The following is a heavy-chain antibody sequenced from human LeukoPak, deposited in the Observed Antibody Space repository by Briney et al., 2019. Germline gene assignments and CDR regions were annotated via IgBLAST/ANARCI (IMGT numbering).Heavy chain of an antibody. V-gene: IGHV3-74*01. CDR3: ARGGGYSYGSFDY. CDR2: INRDGSST. J-gene: IGHJ4*02. CDR1: GFTFDDYA. Sequence: GGSLRLSCAASGFTFDDYAMHWVRQAPGKGLVWVSRINRDGSSTSYADSVKGRFTISRDNAKNTLYLQMNSLRAEDTAVYYCARGGGYSYGSFDYWGQGTLVTVSS. D-gene: IGHD5-18*01.